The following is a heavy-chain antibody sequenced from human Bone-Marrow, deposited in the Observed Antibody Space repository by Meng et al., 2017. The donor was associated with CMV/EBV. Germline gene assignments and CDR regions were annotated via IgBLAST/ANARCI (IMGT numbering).Heavy chain of an antibody. V-gene: IGHV1-18*01. CDR3: ARTQYYDFWSGYLGEDY. Sequence: ASVKVSCKASGYTFTSYGISWVRQAPGQGLEWMGWISAYNGNTNYAQKLQGRVTMTTDTSTSTAYMELRSLRSDDTAVYYCARTQYYDFWSGYLGEDYWGQGPLVPVPS. J-gene: IGHJ4*01. CDR2: ISAYNGNT. CDR1: GYTFTSYG. D-gene: IGHD3-3*01.